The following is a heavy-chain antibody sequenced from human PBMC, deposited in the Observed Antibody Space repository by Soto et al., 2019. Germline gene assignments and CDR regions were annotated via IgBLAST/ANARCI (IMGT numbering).Heavy chain of an antibody. CDR3: ARRLYYDSSGFEGGGMDV. J-gene: IGHJ6*02. CDR1: GDSITSSSHY. V-gene: IGHV4-39*01. D-gene: IGHD3-22*01. CDR2: IYYGGNT. Sequence: SETLSLTCTVSGDSITSSSHYWGWIRQPPGKGLECIASIYYGGNTYYNPSLKSRVAISVDTSKNQFSLKLSSVTAADTAVYYCARRLYYDSSGFEGGGMDVWGQGTTVTVSS.